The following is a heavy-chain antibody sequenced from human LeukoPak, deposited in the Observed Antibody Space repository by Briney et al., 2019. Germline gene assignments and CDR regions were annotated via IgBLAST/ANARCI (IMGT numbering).Heavy chain of an antibody. D-gene: IGHD2-8*02. CDR1: GDSVSSNSAT. CDR3: ARGLLVGHPYYCAMDV. Sequence: SQTLSLTCAISGDSVSSNSATWTWIRQSPSRGLEWLGGTYFRSKWYNDSAESVKSRISINPDTSKNQFSLQLSSVTPEDTAVYYCARGLLVGHPYYCAMDVRGQGTTVSVSS. V-gene: IGHV6-1*01. CDR2: TYFRSKWYN. J-gene: IGHJ6*02.